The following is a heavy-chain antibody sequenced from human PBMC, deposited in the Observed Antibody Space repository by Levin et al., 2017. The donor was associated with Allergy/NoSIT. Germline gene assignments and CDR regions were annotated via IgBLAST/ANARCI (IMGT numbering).Heavy chain of an antibody. J-gene: IGHJ6*02. Sequence: PGGSLRLSCAASGFTFSSYSMNWVRQAPGKGLEWVSYISSSSSTIYYADSVKGRFTISRDNAKNSLYLQMNSLRDKDTAVYYCARETPLLHYYYYGMDVWGQGTTVTVSS. CDR1: GFTFSSYS. D-gene: IGHD2-15*01. CDR3: ARETPLLHYYYYGMDV. CDR2: ISSSSSTI. V-gene: IGHV3-48*02.